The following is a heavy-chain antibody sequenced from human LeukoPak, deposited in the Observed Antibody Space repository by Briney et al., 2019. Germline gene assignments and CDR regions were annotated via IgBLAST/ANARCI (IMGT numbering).Heavy chain of an antibody. CDR1: GFTFSAYA. CDR2: ISSNGGSS. Sequence: GGSLRLSCSASGFTFSAYAMYWVRQAPGKGLEYVSGISSNGGSSFYADSVKGRFTISGDNSKNTLYLQMSSLRAEDTAVYYCVKITSVTGGDCWGQGTRLTVSS. D-gene: IGHD1-1*01. V-gene: IGHV3-64D*09. J-gene: IGHJ4*02. CDR3: VKITSVTGGDC.